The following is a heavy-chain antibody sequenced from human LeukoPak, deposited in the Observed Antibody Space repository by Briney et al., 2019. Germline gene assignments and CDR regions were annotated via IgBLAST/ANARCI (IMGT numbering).Heavy chain of an antibody. V-gene: IGHV4-30-2*01. CDR2: IYHSGST. D-gene: IGHD3-22*01. J-gene: IGHJ2*01. CDR1: GGSISSGGYS. CDR3: ARVPIHSSGYHNWYFDL. Sequence: SETLSLTCAVSGGSISSGGYSWRWIRQPPGKGLEWIGYIYHSGSTCYNPSLKSRVTISVDRSKNQFSLKLSSVTAADTAVYYCARVPIHSSGYHNWYFDLWGRGTLVTVSS.